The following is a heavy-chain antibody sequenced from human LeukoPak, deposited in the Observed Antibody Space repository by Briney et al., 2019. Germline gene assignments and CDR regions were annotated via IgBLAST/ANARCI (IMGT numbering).Heavy chain of an antibody. CDR2: INHSGST. CDR3: ARGYSYLDY. D-gene: IGHD5-18*01. CDR1: GGSFSGYC. Sequence: PSETLTLTCAVYGGSFSGYCWSWIRQPPGKGLEWMGEINHSGSTNYNPSLKSRVTISVDTSKNQFSLKLSSVTAADTAVYYCARGYSYLDYWGQGTLVTVSS. V-gene: IGHV4-34*01. J-gene: IGHJ4*02.